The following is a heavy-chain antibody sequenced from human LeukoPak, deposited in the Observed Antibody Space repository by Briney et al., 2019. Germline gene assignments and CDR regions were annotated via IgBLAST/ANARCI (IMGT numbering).Heavy chain of an antibody. CDR3: ATLYGGNSYYYYGMDV. CDR2: IIPIFGTA. CDR1: GYNFTSYW. D-gene: IGHD4-23*01. J-gene: IGHJ6*02. Sequence: KISCKGSGYNFTSYWISWVRQAPGQGLEWMGGIIPIFGTANYAQKFQGRVTITADESTSTAYMELSSLRSEDTAVYYCATLYGGNSYYYYGMDVWGQGTTVTVSS. V-gene: IGHV1-69*01.